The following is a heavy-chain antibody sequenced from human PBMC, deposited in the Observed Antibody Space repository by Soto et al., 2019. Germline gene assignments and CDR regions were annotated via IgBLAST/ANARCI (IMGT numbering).Heavy chain of an antibody. Sequence: QVQLQESGPGLVKPSETLSLTCTVSGGSISSYYWSWIRQPPGKGLEWIGYIYYSGSTNYNPSLKGRVTISVDTSKNQFSLKLSSVTAADTAVYYCARQGQYYDILTGYYKSNWFDPWGQGTLVTVSS. J-gene: IGHJ5*02. CDR2: IYYSGST. V-gene: IGHV4-59*08. CDR1: GGSISSYY. D-gene: IGHD3-9*01. CDR3: ARQGQYYDILTGYYKSNWFDP.